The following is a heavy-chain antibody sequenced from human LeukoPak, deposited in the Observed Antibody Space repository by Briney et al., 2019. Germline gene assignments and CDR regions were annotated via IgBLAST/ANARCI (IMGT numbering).Heavy chain of an antibody. Sequence: GASVTVSCKASGYTFTGYYMHWVRQAPGQGLEWMGWINPNSGGTNYAQKFQGRVTMTRDTSISTAYMELSRLRSDDTAVYYCARDANDSDAFDIWGQGTMVTVSS. CDR2: INPNSGGT. J-gene: IGHJ3*02. CDR3: ARDANDSDAFDI. V-gene: IGHV1-2*02. CDR1: GYTFTGYY. D-gene: IGHD2-21*02.